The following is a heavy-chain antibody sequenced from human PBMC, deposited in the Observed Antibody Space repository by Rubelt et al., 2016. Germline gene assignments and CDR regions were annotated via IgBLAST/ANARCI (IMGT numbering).Heavy chain of an antibody. CDR3: AREGNSHAFDI. CDR1: GGTFSSYA. V-gene: IGHV1-69*01. D-gene: IGHD4-23*01. CDR2: IIPIFGKD. J-gene: IGHJ3*02. Sequence: QVQLVQSGAEVKKPGSSVKVSCKASGGTFSSYAISWVRQAPGQGLEWMGGIIPIFGKDNNAKKFQGRVRITAGESTGTAYMELRSLRSEDTVVYYCAREGNSHAFDIWGQGTMVTVSS.